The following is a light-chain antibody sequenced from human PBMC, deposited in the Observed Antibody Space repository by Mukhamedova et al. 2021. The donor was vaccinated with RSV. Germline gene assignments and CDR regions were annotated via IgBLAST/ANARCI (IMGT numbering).Light chain of an antibody. J-gene: IGKJ3*01. CDR3: QQYGSSPFT. CDR1: QSVTSSF. V-gene: IGKV3-20*01. Sequence: QSVTSSFLAWYQQKPGQAPRLLIYGASSRATGIPDRFSGSESGADFTLTISRLEPEDFAVYYCQQYGSSPFTFGP. CDR2: GAS.